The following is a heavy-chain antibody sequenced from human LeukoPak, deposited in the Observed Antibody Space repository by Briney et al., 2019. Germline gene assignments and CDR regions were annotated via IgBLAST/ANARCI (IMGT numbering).Heavy chain of an antibody. CDR1: GFTFSSYA. CDR3: AKRASPPYYFDY. CDR2: ISTSGGRT. J-gene: IGHJ4*02. V-gene: IGHV3-23*01. Sequence: GGSLRLSCAASGFTFSSYAMSWVRQAPGRGLEWVSAISTSGGRTYYADSVKGRFTISRDNSKNTLYLQMNSLSAEDTAVYYCAKRASPPYYFDYWGQGTLVTVSS.